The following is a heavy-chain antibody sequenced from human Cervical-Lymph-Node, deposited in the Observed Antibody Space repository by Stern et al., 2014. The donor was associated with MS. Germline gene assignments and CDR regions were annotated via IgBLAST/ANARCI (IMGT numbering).Heavy chain of an antibody. J-gene: IGHJ5*02. Sequence: VQLGQSGAEVKKPGESLKISCKGSGYTFTNYWIIWVRQMPGKGLEWMGIIYPGDSNTKYSPSFEGQVTFSADKSISTAYLQWSSLKASDTAMYYCARRGTSRWFDPWGQGTLVTVSS. CDR2: IYPGDSNT. CDR3: ARRGTSRWFDP. CDR1: GYTFTNYW. V-gene: IGHV5-51*01. D-gene: IGHD2-2*01.